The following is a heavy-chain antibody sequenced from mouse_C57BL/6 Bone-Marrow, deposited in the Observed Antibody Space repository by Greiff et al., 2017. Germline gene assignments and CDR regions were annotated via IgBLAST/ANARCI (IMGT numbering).Heavy chain of an antibody. CDR3: TREGGTGYFDY. D-gene: IGHD4-1*01. V-gene: IGHV5-9-1*02. Sequence: EVKLMESGEGLVKPGGSLKLSCAASGFTFSSYAMSWVRQTPEKRLEWVAYISSGGDYIYYADTVKGRFTISRDNARNTLYLQMSSLKSEDTAMYYCTREGGTGYFDYWGQGTTLTVSS. CDR2: ISSGGDYI. J-gene: IGHJ2*01. CDR1: GFTFSSYA.